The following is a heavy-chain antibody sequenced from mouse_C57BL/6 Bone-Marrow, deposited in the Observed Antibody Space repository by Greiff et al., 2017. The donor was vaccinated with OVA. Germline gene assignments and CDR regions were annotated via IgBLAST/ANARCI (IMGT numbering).Heavy chain of an antibody. V-gene: IGHV5-6*01. J-gene: IGHJ2*01. CDR3: ARHGDYGSFFDY. CDR1: GFTFSSYG. CDR2: ISSGGSYT. D-gene: IGHD1-1*01. Sequence: DVHLVESGGDLVKPGGSLKLSCAASGFTFSSYGMSWVRQTPDKRLEWVATISSGGSYTYYPDSVKGRFTISRDNAKNTLDLQMSSLKSEDTAMDYCARHGDYGSFFDYWGQGTTLTVSS.